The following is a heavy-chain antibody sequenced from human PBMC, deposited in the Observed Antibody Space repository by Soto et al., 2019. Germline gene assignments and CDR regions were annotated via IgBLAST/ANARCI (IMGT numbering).Heavy chain of an antibody. CDR2: ISYDGSNK. D-gene: IGHD2-2*03. CDR1: GFTFSSYG. Sequence: GGSLRLSCAASGFTFSSYGMHWVRQAPGKGLEWVAVISYDGSNKYYVDSVKGRFTISRDKSKNTLYLQMNSLRPKDTAVYYCARQHGYAFDIWGQGTMVTVSS. J-gene: IGHJ3*02. V-gene: IGHV3-30*03. CDR3: ARQHGYAFDI.